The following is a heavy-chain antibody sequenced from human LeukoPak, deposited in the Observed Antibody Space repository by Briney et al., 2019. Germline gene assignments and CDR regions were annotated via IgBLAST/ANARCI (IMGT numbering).Heavy chain of an antibody. V-gene: IGHV1-2*02. CDR2: INTNSGVT. CDR1: GYTFTGYY. D-gene: IGHD2-2*01. Sequence: ASVKVSCKASGYTFTGYYLHWVRQAPGQGPEWMGKINTNSGVTDYAPNFQGRVTMTRDTSITTAYMELSRLTSDDTAVYYCARDDIVVVPAARGDYWGQGTLVTVSS. J-gene: IGHJ4*02. CDR3: ARDDIVVVPAARGDY.